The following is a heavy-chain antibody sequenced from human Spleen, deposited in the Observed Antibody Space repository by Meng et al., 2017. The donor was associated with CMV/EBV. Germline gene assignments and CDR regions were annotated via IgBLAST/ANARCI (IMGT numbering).Heavy chain of an antibody. CDR2: IRHDGINK. V-gene: IGHV3-30*02. J-gene: IGHJ6*02. D-gene: IGHD3-3*01. Sequence: GESLKISCAVSGFTFRSYGMHWVRQAPGKGLEWVAFIRHDGINKYYADSVKGQFTISRDNSRNTLYLQMDSLRPEDTAVYYCAKDLGGATTISSEGRVWGMKVPVEFYYGLDVWGQGTRVTVSS. CDR3: AKDLGGATTISSEGRVWGMKVPVEFYYGLDV. CDR1: GFTFRSYG.